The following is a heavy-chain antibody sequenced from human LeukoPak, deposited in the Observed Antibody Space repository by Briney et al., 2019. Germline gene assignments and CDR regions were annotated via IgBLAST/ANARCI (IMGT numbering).Heavy chain of an antibody. D-gene: IGHD5-12*01. J-gene: IGHJ4*02. CDR2: IKEDGSEKK. V-gene: IGHV3-7*04. Sequence: GGSLRLSCAASGFTFSSYWMSWVRQAPGKGLEWVANIKEDGSEKKYYEDSVKGRFTISRDNTKKSLYLQMNSLRAEDTAVYYCARGGYRHEYWGQGTLVTVSS. CDR1: GFTFSSYW. CDR3: ARGGYRHEY.